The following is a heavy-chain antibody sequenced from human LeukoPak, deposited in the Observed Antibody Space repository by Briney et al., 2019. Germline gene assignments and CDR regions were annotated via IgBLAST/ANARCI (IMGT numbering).Heavy chain of an antibody. J-gene: IGHJ4*02. CDR1: GFTFSSYG. V-gene: IGHV3-30*18. CDR2: ISYDGSNK. D-gene: IGHD1-26*01. CDR3: AKVLSGSYSGGDY. Sequence: GRSLRLSCAASGFTFSSYGMHWLRQAPAKGLEWVAVISYDGSNKYYADSVKGRFTISRDNSRNTLYLQMNSLRAEDTAVYYCAKVLSGSYSGGDYWGQGTLVTVSS.